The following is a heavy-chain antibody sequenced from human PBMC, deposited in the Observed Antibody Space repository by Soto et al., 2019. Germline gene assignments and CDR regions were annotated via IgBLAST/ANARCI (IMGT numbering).Heavy chain of an antibody. Sequence: ASVKVSCKASGYTFTSYDINWVRQATGQRLEWMGWMNPNSGNTGYAQKFQGRVTMTRNTSISTAYMELSSLRSEDTAVYYCARRGYSSSWYYYYYYGMDVWGQGTTVTVSS. CDR2: MNPNSGNT. V-gene: IGHV1-8*01. J-gene: IGHJ6*02. D-gene: IGHD6-13*01. CDR1: GYTFTSYD. CDR3: ARRGYSSSWYYYYYYGMDV.